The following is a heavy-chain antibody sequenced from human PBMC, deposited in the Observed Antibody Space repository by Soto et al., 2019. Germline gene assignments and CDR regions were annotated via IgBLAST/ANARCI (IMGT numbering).Heavy chain of an antibody. CDR1: GFTFSSYS. D-gene: IGHD2-2*01. V-gene: IGHV3-48*04. CDR3: ARASSSTSGAIDY. J-gene: IGHJ4*02. Sequence: GGSLRLSCVASGFTFSSYSMVWVRQAPGKGLEWISYIFVSSTTIYYADSVKGRFTVSRDNAQNSVYLQMNSLTVEDTAMYYCARASSSTSGAIDYWGQGTLVTVSS. CDR2: IFVSSTTI.